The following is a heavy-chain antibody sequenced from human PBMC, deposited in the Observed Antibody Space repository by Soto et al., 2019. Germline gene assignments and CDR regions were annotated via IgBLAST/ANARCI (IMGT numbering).Heavy chain of an antibody. J-gene: IGHJ5*02. CDR2: IYYSGST. CDR1: GGSISSYY. V-gene: IGHV4-59*08. CDR3: ARPRDCSSSSCYGALDP. D-gene: IGHD2-2*01. Sequence: SETLSLTCTVSGGSISSYYWSWIRQLPGKGLEWIGYIYYSGSTNYNPSLKSRVTISVDTSKNQFSLKLSSVTAADTAVYYCARPRDCSSSSCYGALDPWGQGTLVTVSS.